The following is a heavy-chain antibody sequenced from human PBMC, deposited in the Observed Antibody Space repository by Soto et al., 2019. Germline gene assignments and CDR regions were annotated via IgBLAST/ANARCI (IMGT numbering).Heavy chain of an antibody. D-gene: IGHD1-26*01. CDR1: GFTFSSYG. J-gene: IGHJ6*02. Sequence: GGSLRLSCAASGFTFSSYGMHWVRQAPGKGLEWVALISYDGSNKYYVDSVKGRFTISRDNSKNTLFLQMNSLRAGDTAVYYCAKDRLRGGFLTTATTNGMDVWGQGTTVTV. V-gene: IGHV3-30*18. CDR3: AKDRLRGGFLTTATTNGMDV. CDR2: ISYDGSNK.